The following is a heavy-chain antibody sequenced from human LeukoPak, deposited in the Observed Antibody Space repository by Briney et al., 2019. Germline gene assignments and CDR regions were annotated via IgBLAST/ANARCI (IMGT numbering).Heavy chain of an antibody. J-gene: IGHJ5*02. V-gene: IGHV1-69*04. CDR2: IIPIFGIA. D-gene: IGHD3-22*01. Sequence: ASVKVSCKASGGTFSSYAISWVRQAPGQGLEWMGRIIPIFGIANYAQKFQGRVTITADKSTSTAYMELSSLRSEDTAVYYCARDRPDVYYDSSGYYYVTGFDPWGQGTLVTVS. CDR1: GGTFSSYA. CDR3: ARDRPDVYYDSSGYYYVTGFDP.